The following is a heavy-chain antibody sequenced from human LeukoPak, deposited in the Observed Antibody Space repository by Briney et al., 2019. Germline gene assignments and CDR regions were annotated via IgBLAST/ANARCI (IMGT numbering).Heavy chain of an antibody. V-gene: IGHV3-23*01. Sequence: GGSLRLSCAASGFTFNNYAMAWVRQAPEKGLEWVSSITDNGINTYYADSVKGRFTISRDNSKNTLNLQMNSLRAEDTAVYYCAKGLRGNYDHWGQGTLVTVSS. CDR2: ITDNGINT. CDR1: GFTFNNYA. J-gene: IGHJ5*02. CDR3: AKGLRGNYDH. D-gene: IGHD1-26*01.